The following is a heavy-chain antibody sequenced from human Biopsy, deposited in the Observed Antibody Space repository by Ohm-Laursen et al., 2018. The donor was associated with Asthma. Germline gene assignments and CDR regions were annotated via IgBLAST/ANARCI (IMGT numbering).Heavy chain of an antibody. J-gene: IGHJ6*02. CDR3: ARAVDYSHYYGIDV. D-gene: IGHD3-10*01. CDR1: GYTFNSAG. Sequence: SVKVSCKTSGYTFNSAGITWVRQAPGQGLEWMGWISVYNGNTKVAQKLQDRVAMITDTSTSAAYMELRSLRSDDTAVYFCARAVDYSHYYGIDVWGQGTTVTVS. V-gene: IGHV1-18*01. CDR2: ISVYNGNT.